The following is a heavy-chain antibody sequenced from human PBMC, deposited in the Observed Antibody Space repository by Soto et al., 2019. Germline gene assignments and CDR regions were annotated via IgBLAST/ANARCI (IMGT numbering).Heavy chain of an antibody. CDR1: GGSISSSSYY. CDR2: IYYSGST. V-gene: IGHV4-39*01. Sequence: ASETLSLTCTVSGGSISSSSYYWGWIRQPPGKGLEWIGSIYYSGSTYYNPSLKSRVTISVDTSKNQFSLKLSSVTAADTAVYYCARRSYDSSGHYYVPSDYWGQGTLVTVSS. CDR3: ARRSYDSSGHYYVPSDY. D-gene: IGHD3-22*01. J-gene: IGHJ4*02.